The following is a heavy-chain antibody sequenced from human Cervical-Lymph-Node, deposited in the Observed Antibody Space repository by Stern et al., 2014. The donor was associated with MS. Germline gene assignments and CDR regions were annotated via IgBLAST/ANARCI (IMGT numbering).Heavy chain of an antibody. J-gene: IGHJ4*02. CDR3: ARGRGSF. CDR2: VHYNGST. V-gene: IGHV4-59*01. D-gene: IGHD6-25*01. Sequence: QEQLQESGPGLVKPSETLSLTCTVSGGSLNNFYWSWVRQPPGKGLEWIGYVHYNGSTNYPPSLRGRGTISVDTAKTPFSLSLTSVTAADTALYFCARGRGSFWGKGPPVTVSS. CDR1: GGSLNNFY.